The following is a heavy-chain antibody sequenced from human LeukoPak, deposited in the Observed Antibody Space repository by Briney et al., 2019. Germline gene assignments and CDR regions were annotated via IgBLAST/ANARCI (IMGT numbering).Heavy chain of an antibody. CDR3: ARGASRYYYGSGSYQYFQH. Sequence: SETLSLTCAVYGGSFNGYYWSWIRQPPGKGLEWIGEINHSGSTNYNPSLKSRVTISVDTSKNQFSLKLSSVTAADTAVYYCARGASRYYYGSGSYQYFQHWGQGTLVTVSS. D-gene: IGHD3-10*01. V-gene: IGHV4-34*01. CDR1: GGSFNGYY. CDR2: INHSGST. J-gene: IGHJ1*01.